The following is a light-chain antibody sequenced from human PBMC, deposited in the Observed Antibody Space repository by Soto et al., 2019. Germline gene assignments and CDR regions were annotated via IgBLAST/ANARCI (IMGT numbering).Light chain of an antibody. V-gene: IGKV3-15*01. CDR1: QSVCSS. CDR2: GAA. CDR3: KHNHSWPA. Sequence: DIVMTQSPATLSASPGERVTLSCRASQSVCSSLAWYQQKPGQAPRLLIYGAATRATGIPARFSGSGSGTEFTLTISSLQSQVFAVNCFKHNHSWPAFGGGTKVEIK. J-gene: IGKJ4*02.